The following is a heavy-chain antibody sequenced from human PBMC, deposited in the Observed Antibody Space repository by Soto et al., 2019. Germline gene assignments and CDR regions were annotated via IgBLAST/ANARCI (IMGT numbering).Heavy chain of an antibody. CDR3: AHRVARGYAFDY. CDR2: IYGDDDK. Sequence: QITLKESGPTLVKPTQTLTLTCTFSGFSLSTTGVGVAWIRQPPGKALEWLALIYGDDDKRYSPSLKSRLTIPKDNSKNQVVLTLANMDPVDTATYFCAHRVARGYAFDYWGQGTLLTVSS. V-gene: IGHV2-5*02. CDR1: GFSLSTTGVG. J-gene: IGHJ4*02. D-gene: IGHD6-25*01.